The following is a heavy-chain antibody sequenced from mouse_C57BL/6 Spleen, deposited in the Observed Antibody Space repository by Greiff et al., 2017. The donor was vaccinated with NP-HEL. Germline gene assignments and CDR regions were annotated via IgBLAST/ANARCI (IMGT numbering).Heavy chain of an antibody. D-gene: IGHD1-1*01. Sequence: QVQLQQPGAELVMPGASVKLSCKASGYTFTSYWIHWVKQRPGQGLEWIGEIDPSDSYTNYNQKFKGKSTLTVDKSSSTAYMQLSSLTSEDSAVYYCARYGSSYKYFDVWGTGTTVTVSS. J-gene: IGHJ1*03. CDR2: IDPSDSYT. CDR1: GYTFTSYW. V-gene: IGHV1-69*01. CDR3: ARYGSSYKYFDV.